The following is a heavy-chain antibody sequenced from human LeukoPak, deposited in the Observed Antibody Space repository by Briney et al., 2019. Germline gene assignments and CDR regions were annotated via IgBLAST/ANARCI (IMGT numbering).Heavy chain of an antibody. J-gene: IGHJ4*02. CDR1: GFTFSSYA. Sequence: GGSLRLSWPASGFTFSSYAMHWVRQAPGKGLEWVAVISYDGSNKYYADSVKGRFTISRDNSKNTLYLQMNSLRAEDTAVYYCAREGYSYTRGFYDYWGQGTLVTVSS. CDR3: AREGYSYTRGFYDY. V-gene: IGHV3-30*04. CDR2: ISYDGSNK. D-gene: IGHD5-18*01.